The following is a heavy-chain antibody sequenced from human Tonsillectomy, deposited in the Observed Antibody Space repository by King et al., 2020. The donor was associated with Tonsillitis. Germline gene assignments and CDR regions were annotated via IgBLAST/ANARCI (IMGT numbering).Heavy chain of an antibody. Sequence: VQLQQWGAGLLKPSETLSLTCAVHGGSFSSYYWTWIRQSPGKGLEWIGEINHSGSTNYNPSLKSRVTISMDTSKDQFSLNLNSVTAADAAVYFCARGRREVVARTLMGLRYFDLWGRGTLVTVSS. CDR3: ARGRREVVARTLMGLRYFDL. CDR2: INHSGST. V-gene: IGHV4-34*01. CDR1: GGSFSSYY. J-gene: IGHJ2*01. D-gene: IGHD2-15*01.